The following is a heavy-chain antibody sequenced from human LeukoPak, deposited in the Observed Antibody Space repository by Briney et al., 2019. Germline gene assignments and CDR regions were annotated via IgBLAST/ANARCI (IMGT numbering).Heavy chain of an antibody. CDR3: VEDRGHLDA. V-gene: IGHV3-30*02. Sequence: GGSLRLSCVASGFMFSTYGMHWVRQAPGKGLEWVAFIRFDEIKKEYSDSVEGRFTISRDNSKNTVSLQMNSLRREDTAVYYCVEDRGHLDAWGKGTKVTVSS. J-gene: IGHJ6*04. CDR1: GFMFSTYG. CDR2: IRFDEIKK.